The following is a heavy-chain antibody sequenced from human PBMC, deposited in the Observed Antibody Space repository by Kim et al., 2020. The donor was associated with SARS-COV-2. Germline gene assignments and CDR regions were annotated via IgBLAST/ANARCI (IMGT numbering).Heavy chain of an antibody. CDR2: ISSSSSYI. Sequence: GGSLRLSCAASGFTFSSYSMNWVRQAPGKGLEWVSSISSSSSYIYYADSVKGRFTISRDNAKNSLYLQMNSLRAEDTAVYYCARSPNYYGSGSYCDYWGQGTLVTVSS. J-gene: IGHJ4*02. CDR1: GFTFSSYS. CDR3: ARSPNYYGSGSYCDY. D-gene: IGHD3-10*01. V-gene: IGHV3-21*01.